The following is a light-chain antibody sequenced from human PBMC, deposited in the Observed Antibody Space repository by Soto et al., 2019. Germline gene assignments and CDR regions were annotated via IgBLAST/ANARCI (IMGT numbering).Light chain of an antibody. CDR3: SSYAGSLVV. CDR1: SSDVGGYNY. V-gene: IGLV2-8*01. Sequence: QSALTQPPSASGSPGQSVTISCTGTSSDVGGYNYVSWYQQHPGKAPKLMIYEVSKRPSGVPDRFSGSKSGNTASLTVSGLQVEDEADYYCSSYAGSLVVFGGGTKLTVL. J-gene: IGLJ2*01. CDR2: EVS.